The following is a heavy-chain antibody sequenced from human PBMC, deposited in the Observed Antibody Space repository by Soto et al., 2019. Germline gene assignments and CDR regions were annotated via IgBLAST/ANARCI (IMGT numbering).Heavy chain of an antibody. CDR1: GGSISSSSYY. CDR2: IYCSGST. V-gene: IGHV4-39*01. D-gene: IGHD2-15*01. CDR3: ARHSRPPLGDCSGGSCYSGKHYYYYYGMDV. Sequence: SETLSLTCTVSGGSISSSSYYWGWIRQPPGKGLEWIGSIYCSGSTYYNPSLKSRVTISVDTSKNQFSLKLSSVTAADTAVYYCARHSRPPLGDCSGGSCYSGKHYYYYYGMDVWGQGTTVTVSS. J-gene: IGHJ6*02.